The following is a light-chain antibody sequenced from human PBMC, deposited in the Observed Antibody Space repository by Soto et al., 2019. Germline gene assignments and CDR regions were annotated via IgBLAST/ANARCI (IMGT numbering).Light chain of an antibody. CDR1: SSDVGGYNY. Sequence: QSALTQPASVSGSPGQSITISCTGTSSDVGGYNYVSWYQQHPGKAPKLMIYEVSNRPSGVPDRFSGSKSGTSASLAITGLQAEDEADYYCQSYDRSLRACVFGTGTKLTVL. J-gene: IGLJ1*01. CDR2: EVS. V-gene: IGLV2-14*01. CDR3: QSYDRSLRACV.